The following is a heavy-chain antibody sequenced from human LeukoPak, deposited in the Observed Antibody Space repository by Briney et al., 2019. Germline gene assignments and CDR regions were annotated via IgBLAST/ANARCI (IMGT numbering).Heavy chain of an antibody. CDR2: ISAYNGNT. V-gene: IGHV1-18*01. J-gene: IGHJ3*02. CDR3: ARAAVAGTFDAFDI. Sequence: GASVKVSCKASGYTFTSYGISWVRQPPGQGLAWMGWISAYNGNTNYAQKLQGRVTMTTDTSTSTAYMELRSLRSDDTAVYYCARAAVAGTFDAFDIWGQGTTVTISS. D-gene: IGHD6-19*01. CDR1: GYTFTSYG.